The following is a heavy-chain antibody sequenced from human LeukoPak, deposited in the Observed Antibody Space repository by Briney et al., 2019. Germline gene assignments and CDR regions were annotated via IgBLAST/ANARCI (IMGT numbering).Heavy chain of an antibody. V-gene: IGHV3-64*01. CDR3: ARDDYDGY. D-gene: IGHD4-23*01. CDR1: GFTFSSYA. CDR2: ISSNGGST. Sequence: GGSLRLSCAASGFTFSSYAMHWVRQAPGKGLEYVSAISSNGGSTYYANSVKGRFTISRDNSKNTLYLQMGSLRAEGMAVYYCARDDYDGYWGQGTLVTVSS. J-gene: IGHJ4*02.